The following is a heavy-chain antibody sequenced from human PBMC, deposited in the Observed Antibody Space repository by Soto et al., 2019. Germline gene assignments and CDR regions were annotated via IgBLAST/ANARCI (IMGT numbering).Heavy chain of an antibody. V-gene: IGHV1-18*04. CDR2: ISAYNGNT. CDR1: GYTFTSYG. CDR3: ARDPAWQLGFGPKFDP. D-gene: IGHD6-6*01. Sequence: ASVKVSCKSSGYTFTSYGISWVRQAPGQGLEWMGWISAYNGNTNYAQKLQGRVTMTTDTSTSTAYMELRSLRSDDTAVYYCARDPAWQLGFGPKFDPWGQGNLVTVSS. J-gene: IGHJ5*02.